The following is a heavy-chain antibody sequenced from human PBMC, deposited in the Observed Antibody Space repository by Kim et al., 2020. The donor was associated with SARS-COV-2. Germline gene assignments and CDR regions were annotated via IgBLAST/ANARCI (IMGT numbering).Heavy chain of an antibody. CDR1: GFTFSSYG. CDR3: AKGGEELRRYYYGMDV. CDR2: IWYDGSNK. Sequence: GGSLRLSCAASGFTFSSYGMHWVRQAPGKGLEWVAVIWYDGSNKYYADSVKGRFTISRDNSKNTLYLQMNSLRAEDTAVYYCAKGGEELRRYYYGMDVWGQGTTVTVSS. V-gene: IGHV3-33*06. D-gene: IGHD1-7*01. J-gene: IGHJ6*02.